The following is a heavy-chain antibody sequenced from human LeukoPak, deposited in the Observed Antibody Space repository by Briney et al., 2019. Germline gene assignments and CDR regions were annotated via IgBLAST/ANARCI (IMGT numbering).Heavy chain of an antibody. CDR2: IYYRGST. CDR1: GGSISFSTSH. D-gene: IGHD1-26*01. CDR3: ARGEQVNWFDP. J-gene: IGHJ5*02. V-gene: IGHV4-39*01. Sequence: SETLSLTCTVSGGSISFSTSHWAWIRQPPGKGLEWIGSIYYRGSTYYNPSLTSRLTISVDTSKNQFSLNLRSLTAADTAVYYCARGEQVNWFDPWGQGALVIVSS.